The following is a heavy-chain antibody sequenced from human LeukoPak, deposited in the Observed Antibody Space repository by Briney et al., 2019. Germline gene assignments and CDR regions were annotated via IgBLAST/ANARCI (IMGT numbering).Heavy chain of an antibody. CDR3: AGASSSWSFDY. D-gene: IGHD6-13*01. V-gene: IGHV3-7*04. CDR2: ITQDGSQP. J-gene: IGHJ4*01. CDR1: GFTFSSLW. Sequence: GGSVTLFCSVSGFTFSSLWLTWVGQAPGKGLEWVATITQDGSQPPHVNPVKGRFTISRDNAKISLYLQMNSLRAEDTAVYYCAGASSSWSFDYWGHGNLATVSS.